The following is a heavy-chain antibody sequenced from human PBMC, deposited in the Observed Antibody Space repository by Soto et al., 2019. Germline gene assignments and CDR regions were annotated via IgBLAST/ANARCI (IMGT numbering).Heavy chain of an antibody. V-gene: IGHV1-69*01. Sequence: QVQLVQSRAEVKKPGSSVKVSCKASGGTFSSYAISWVRQAPGQGLEWMGGIIPIFGTANYAQKFQGRVTITADESTSTAYMELSSLRSEDTAVYYCASPPVRQQLAPSHYYFDYWGQGTLVTVSS. CDR2: IIPIFGTA. CDR3: ASPPVRQQLAPSHYYFDY. CDR1: GGTFSSYA. D-gene: IGHD6-13*01. J-gene: IGHJ4*02.